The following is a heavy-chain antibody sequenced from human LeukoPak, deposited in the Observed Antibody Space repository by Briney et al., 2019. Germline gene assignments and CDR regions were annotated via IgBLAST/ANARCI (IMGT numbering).Heavy chain of an antibody. J-gene: IGHJ5*02. D-gene: IGHD6-13*01. CDR3: ARDSQAGPNWFDP. CDR2: ISSSGGTI. V-gene: IGHV3-11*01. Sequence: GGSLRLSCAASGFTFSDYHMSWIRQASGKGLEWVSYISSSGGTISYADSVKGRFTISRDNAKNSLYLQMNSLRAEDTAVYYCARDSQAGPNWFDPWGQGTLVTVSS. CDR1: GFTFSDYH.